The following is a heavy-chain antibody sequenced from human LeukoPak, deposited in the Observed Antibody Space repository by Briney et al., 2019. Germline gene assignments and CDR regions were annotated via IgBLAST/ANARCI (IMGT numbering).Heavy chain of an antibody. Sequence: GGSLRLSCAASAFTFSSYAMHWVRQAPGKGLGWVAVISYDGSNKYYADSVKGRFTISRDNSKNTLYLQMNSLRAEDTAVYYCARDRAARGSSIPYWGQGTLVTVSS. V-gene: IGHV3-30-3*01. J-gene: IGHJ4*02. CDR2: ISYDGSNK. CDR3: ARDRAARGSSIPY. D-gene: IGHD6-6*01. CDR1: AFTFSSYA.